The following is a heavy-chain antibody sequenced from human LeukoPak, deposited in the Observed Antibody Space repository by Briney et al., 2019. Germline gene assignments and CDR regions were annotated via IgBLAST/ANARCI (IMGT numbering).Heavy chain of an antibody. J-gene: IGHJ4*02. CDR3: ARAVTSTEGY. CDR1: GFSFSRYW. D-gene: IGHD4-17*01. V-gene: IGHV3-7*03. CDR2: INEDGSGK. Sequence: GGSLRLSCAASGFSFSRYWMTWVRQAPGKGLEWVASINEDGSGKHYVDSVKGRFTISRDNAQKSVYLEMNSLRAEDTAVYYCARAVTSTEGYWGQGTLVTVSS.